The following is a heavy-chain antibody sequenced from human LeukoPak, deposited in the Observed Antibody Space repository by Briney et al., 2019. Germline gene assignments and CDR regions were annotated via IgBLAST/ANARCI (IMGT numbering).Heavy chain of an antibody. Sequence: PSETLSLTCAVYGGSFSGYYWSWIRQPPGKGLEGIGEINHSGSTNYNPSLKSRVNMSVDTSKNQFSLKLSFVTAADTAVYYCARENVVPAATSNCFDPWGQGTLVTVSS. V-gene: IGHV4-34*01. CDR2: INHSGST. CDR1: GGSFSGYY. CDR3: ARENVVPAATSNCFDP. D-gene: IGHD2-2*01. J-gene: IGHJ5*02.